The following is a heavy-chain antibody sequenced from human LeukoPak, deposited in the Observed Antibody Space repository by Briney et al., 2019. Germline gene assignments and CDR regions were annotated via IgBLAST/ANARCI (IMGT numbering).Heavy chain of an antibody. CDR2: IKQDGSEK. CDR3: AREPKGSGWPRDTFDI. CDR1: GFTFSSYA. Sequence: GRSLRLSCAASGFTFSSYAMHWVRQAPGKGLEWVANIKQDGSEKYYVDSVKGRFTISRDNAKNSLYLQMNSLRAEDTAVYYCAREPKGSGWPRDTFDIWGQGTMVTVSS. J-gene: IGHJ3*02. V-gene: IGHV3-7*01. D-gene: IGHD6-19*01.